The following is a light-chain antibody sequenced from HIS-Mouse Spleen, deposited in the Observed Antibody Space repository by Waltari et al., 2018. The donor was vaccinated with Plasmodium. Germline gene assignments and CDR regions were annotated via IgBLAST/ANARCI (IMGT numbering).Light chain of an antibody. CDR3: QQYNNWPPLT. CDR1: HSVSSN. J-gene: IGKJ4*01. CDR2: GAS. V-gene: IGKV3-15*01. Sequence: DIVLTPSPGTLSLSPGNIATLSCRSSHSVSSNLAWYPQKPGQAPRLLIYGASTRDTGIPARFSGSGSGTECTLTISSLQSEDFAVDYCQQYNNWPPLTFGGGTKVEIK.